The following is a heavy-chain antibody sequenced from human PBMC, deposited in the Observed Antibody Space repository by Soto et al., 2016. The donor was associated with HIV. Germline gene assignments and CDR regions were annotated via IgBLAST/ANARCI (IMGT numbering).Heavy chain of an antibody. CDR2: IIPMFGIA. Sequence: QVQLVQSGAEVKKPGSSVKVSCKASGGTFSSYAISWVRQAPGQGLEWTGGIIPMFGIANYAQKFQGRVTITADKSTSTAYMELSSLRSEDTAVYYCAREEGHEEYKGAFXIWGQGTMVTVSS. J-gene: IGHJ3*02. D-gene: IGHD1-20*01. CDR1: GGTFSSYA. V-gene: IGHV1-69*10. CDR3: AREEGHEEYKGAFXI.